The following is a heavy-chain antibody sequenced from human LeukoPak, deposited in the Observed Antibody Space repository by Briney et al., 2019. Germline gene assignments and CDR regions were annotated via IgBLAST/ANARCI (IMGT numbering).Heavy chain of an antibody. CDR2: INHSGST. CDR3: ARASMVRGVEDY. CDR1: GVSISSYY. D-gene: IGHD3-10*01. V-gene: IGHV4-34*01. Sequence: SETLSLTCTVSGVSISSYYWSWIRQPPGKGLEWIGEINHSGSTNYNPSLKSRVTISVDTSKNQFSLKLSSVTAADTAVYYCARASMVRGVEDYWGQGTLVTVSS. J-gene: IGHJ4*02.